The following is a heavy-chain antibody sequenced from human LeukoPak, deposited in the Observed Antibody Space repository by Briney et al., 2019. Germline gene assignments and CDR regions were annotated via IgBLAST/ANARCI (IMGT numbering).Heavy chain of an antibody. CDR1: GGSFSGYY. D-gene: IGHD3-22*01. Sequence: SETLSLTCAVYGGSFSGYYWSWLRQPPGKGLEWLGEINHSGSTNYNPSLKSRVTISVDTSKNQFSLKLSSVTAADTAVYYCARVRISMIVVAYGMDVWGQGTMVTVSS. V-gene: IGHV4-34*01. J-gene: IGHJ6*02. CDR2: INHSGST. CDR3: ARVRISMIVVAYGMDV.